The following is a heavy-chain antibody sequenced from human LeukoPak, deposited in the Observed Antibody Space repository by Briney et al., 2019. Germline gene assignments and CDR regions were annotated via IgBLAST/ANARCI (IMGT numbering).Heavy chain of an antibody. V-gene: IGHV3-53*01. CDR3: ARGYSSSWVFDY. D-gene: IGHD6-13*01. CDR2: ICSGGST. J-gene: IGHJ4*02. CDR1: GFTVSSNY. Sequence: PGGTLRLSCAASGFTVSSNYMSWVRQAPGKGLEWVSVICSGGSTYYADSVKGRFTISRDNSKNTLYLQMNSLRAEDTAVYYCARGYSSSWVFDYWGQGTLVTVSS.